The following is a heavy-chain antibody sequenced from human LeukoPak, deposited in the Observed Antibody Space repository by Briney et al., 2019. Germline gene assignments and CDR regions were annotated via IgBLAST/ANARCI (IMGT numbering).Heavy chain of an antibody. CDR2: INHSGST. CDR1: GGSFSGYY. V-gene: IGHV4-34*01. J-gene: IGHJ6*02. CDR3: AREIVTMVRGVIIGYYYYGMDV. Sequence: SETLSLTCAVYGGSFSGYYWSWIRQPPGKGLERIGEINHSGSTNYNPSLKSRVTISVDTSKNQFSLKLSSVTAADTAVYYCAREIVTMVRGVIIGYYYYGMDVWGQGTTVTVSS. D-gene: IGHD3-10*01.